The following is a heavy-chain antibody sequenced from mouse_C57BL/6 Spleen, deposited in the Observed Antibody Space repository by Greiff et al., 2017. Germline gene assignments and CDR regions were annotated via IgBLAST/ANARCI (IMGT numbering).Heavy chain of an antibody. CDR2: IDPSDSYT. V-gene: IGHV1-50*01. Sequence: QVQLQQPGAELVKPGASVKLSCKASGYTFTSYWMQWVKQRPGQGLEWIREIDPSDSYTNYNQKFKGKATLTVDTSSSTAYMQLSSLTSEDSAVYYCARYSNYYFDYGGQGTTLTVSS. CDR1: GYTFTSYW. CDR3: ARYSNYYFDY. D-gene: IGHD2-5*01. J-gene: IGHJ2*01.